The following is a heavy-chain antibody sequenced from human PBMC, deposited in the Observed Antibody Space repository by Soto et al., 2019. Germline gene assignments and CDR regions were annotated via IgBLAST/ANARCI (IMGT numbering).Heavy chain of an antibody. CDR1: GFSLSTSGVG. Sequence: ASGPTLVNPTQTLTLTCTFSGFSLSTSGVGVGWIRQPPGKALEWLALIYWDDDKRYSPSLKSRLTITKDTSKNQVVLTMTNMDPVDTATYYCGHTNTKGIPATTLTDYWGQGTQVTVSS. CDR3: GHTNTKGIPATTLTDY. CDR2: IYWDDDK. J-gene: IGHJ4*02. V-gene: IGHV2-5*02. D-gene: IGHD2-15*01.